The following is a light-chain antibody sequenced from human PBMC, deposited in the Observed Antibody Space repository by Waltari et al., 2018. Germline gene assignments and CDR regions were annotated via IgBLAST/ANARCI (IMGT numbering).Light chain of an antibody. CDR2: DAT. CDR1: QSVSSY. V-gene: IGKV3-11*01. Sequence: EIVLTQSPATLSLSPGERATLSCRASQSVSSYLAWYQQKPGQAPRLLTHDATNGTTSIPARCSGSGSGTDFTLTISILEHEDFAVYCCQQNGNWPPTFGQGTKVEIK. CDR3: QQNGNWPPT. J-gene: IGKJ1*01.